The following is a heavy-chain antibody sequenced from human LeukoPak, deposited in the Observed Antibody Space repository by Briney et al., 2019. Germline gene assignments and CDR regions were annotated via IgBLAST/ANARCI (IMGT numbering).Heavy chain of an antibody. CDR3: VRRNILTFFDY. CDR2: ITSDGGGT. Sequence: HPGGSLRLSCSASGLTFSSYAMPWVRQAPGKGLEYVSAITSDGGGTYSADSVKGRFTISRDNSKNTLYLQMSSLRAEDTAVYYCVRRNILTFFDYWGQGTLVSVSS. D-gene: IGHD3-9*01. V-gene: IGHV3-64D*06. CDR1: GLTFSSYA. J-gene: IGHJ4*02.